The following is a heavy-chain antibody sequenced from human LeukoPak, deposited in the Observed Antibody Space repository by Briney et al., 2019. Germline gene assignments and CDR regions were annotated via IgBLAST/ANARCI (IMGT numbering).Heavy chain of an antibody. D-gene: IGHD6-19*01. Sequence: GGSLRLSCAASGFTFSSYSMNWVRQAPGKGLEWVSYISSSSSTIYYADSVKGRFTISRDNAKNSLYLQMNSLRAEDTAVYYCARRMSSGWALEDYWGQGTLVTVSS. V-gene: IGHV3-48*01. CDR1: GFTFSSYS. CDR2: ISSSSSTI. J-gene: IGHJ4*02. CDR3: ARRMSSGWALEDY.